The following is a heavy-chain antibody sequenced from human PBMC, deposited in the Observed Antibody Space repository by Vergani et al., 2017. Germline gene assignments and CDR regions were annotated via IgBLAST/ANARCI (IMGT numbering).Heavy chain of an antibody. Sequence: EVQLLESGGGLVQPGGSLRLSCAASGFTFDDYAMHWVRQVPGKGLEWVSGISWNSGSIAYADSVKGRFIISRDNAKNSLFLQMNSLRADDTAVYYCTKMVWALDPWGQGTLVTVSS. CDR2: ISWNSGSI. J-gene: IGHJ5*02. CDR3: TKMVWALDP. D-gene: IGHD2-8*01. CDR1: GFTFDDYA. V-gene: IGHV3-9*01.